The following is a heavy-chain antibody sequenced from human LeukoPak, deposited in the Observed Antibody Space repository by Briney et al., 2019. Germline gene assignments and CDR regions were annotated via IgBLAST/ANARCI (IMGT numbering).Heavy chain of an antibody. CDR2: ISSSSSTI. CDR3: ARDRYYYDSSGYYYV. V-gene: IGHV3-48*01. J-gene: IGHJ4*02. Sequence: PGGSLRLSCAASGFTFSSYSMNWVRQAPGKGLEWVSYISSSSSTIYYADSVKGRFTISRDNAKNSLYLQMNSLRAEDTAVYYCARDRYYYDSSGYYYVWGQGTLVTVSS. CDR1: GFTFSSYS. D-gene: IGHD3-22*01.